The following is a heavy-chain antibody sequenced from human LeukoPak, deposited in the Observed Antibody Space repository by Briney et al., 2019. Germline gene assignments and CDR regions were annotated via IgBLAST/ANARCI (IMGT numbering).Heavy chain of an antibody. CDR3: AREDIVVVPAAISLQNWFDP. J-gene: IGHJ5*02. Sequence: RGSLRLSCAASGFTFSDYYMSWIRQAPGKGLEWVSYISSSGSTIYYADSVKGRFTISRDNAKNSLYLQMNSLRAEDTAVYYCAREDIVVVPAAISLQNWFDPWGQGTLVTVSS. CDR1: GFTFSDYY. CDR2: ISSSGSTI. D-gene: IGHD2-2*02. V-gene: IGHV3-11*01.